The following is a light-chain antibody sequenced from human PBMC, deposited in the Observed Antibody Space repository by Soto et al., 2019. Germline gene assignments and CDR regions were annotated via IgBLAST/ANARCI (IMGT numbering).Light chain of an antibody. CDR3: QQSYSTLYT. CDR1: QSISTY. V-gene: IGKV1-39*01. CDR2: AAS. J-gene: IGKJ2*01. Sequence: DIQMTHSPSSLSASVGDRVTITCRASQSISTYLNWYQQKPGKAPKLLIYAASTLQSGVPSRFSGSGSGTDFTLTISSLQPEDFATYYGQQSYSTLYTFGQGTKLEIK.